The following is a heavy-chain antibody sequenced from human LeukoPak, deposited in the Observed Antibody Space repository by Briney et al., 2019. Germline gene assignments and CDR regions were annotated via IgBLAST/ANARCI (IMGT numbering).Heavy chain of an antibody. CDR2: IYYSGST. CDR3: ARDQGYSSSWYSYYYGMDV. CDR1: GGSISSYY. D-gene: IGHD6-13*01. J-gene: IGHJ6*02. Sequence: SETLSLTCTVSGGSISSYYWSWLRQPPGKGLEWIGYIYYSGSTNYNPSLKSRVTISVDTSKNQFSLKLSSVTAADTAVYYCARDQGYSSSWYSYYYGMDVWGQGTTVTVSS. V-gene: IGHV4-59*01.